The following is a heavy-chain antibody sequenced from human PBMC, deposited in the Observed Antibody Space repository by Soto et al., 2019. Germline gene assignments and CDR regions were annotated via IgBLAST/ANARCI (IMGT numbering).Heavy chain of an antibody. CDR1: GFTFSDYF. CDR2: ISSSGSA. V-gene: IGHV3-11*03. D-gene: IGHD3-10*01. J-gene: IGHJ4*02. CDR3: AITCAATMVSSLYY. Sequence: PGGSLRLSCAASGFTFSDYFMTWIRQAPGKGLQWVSYISSSGSANYADSVKGRFTTSRDNAKNSLYLQMNNLRVEDTAVYYCAITCAATMVSSLYYWGPGTLVTVSS.